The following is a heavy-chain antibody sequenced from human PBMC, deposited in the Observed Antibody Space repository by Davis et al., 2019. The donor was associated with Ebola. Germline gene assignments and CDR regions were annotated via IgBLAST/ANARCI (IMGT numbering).Heavy chain of an antibody. CDR1: GGTFSSYA. CDR2: INPSGGST. Sequence: AASVKVSCKASGGTFSSYAISWVRQAPGQGLEWMGIINPSGGSTSYAQKFQGRVTMTRDTSTSTVYMELSSLRSEDTAVYYCARAREMVRGVTLIDYWGQGTLVTVSS. V-gene: IGHV1-46*01. J-gene: IGHJ4*02. D-gene: IGHD3-10*01. CDR3: ARAREMVRGVTLIDY.